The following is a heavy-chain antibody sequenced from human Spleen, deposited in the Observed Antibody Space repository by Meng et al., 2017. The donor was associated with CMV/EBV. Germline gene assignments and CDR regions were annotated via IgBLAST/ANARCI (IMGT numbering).Heavy chain of an antibody. CDR1: GFTFSSSE. J-gene: IGHJ6*02. D-gene: IGHD3-16*01. Sequence: GESLKISCAASGFTFSSSEMNWVRQAPGEGLEWVSYISSSGGTMYYADSVKGRFTISRDNARNSLYLQMNSLRAEDTAVYYCARDDPNVYYYYGMDVWGQGTTVTVSS. V-gene: IGHV3-48*03. CDR2: ISSSGGTM. CDR3: ARDDPNVYYYYGMDV.